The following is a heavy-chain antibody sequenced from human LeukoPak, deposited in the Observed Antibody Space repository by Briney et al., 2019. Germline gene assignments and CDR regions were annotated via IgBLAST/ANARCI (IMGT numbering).Heavy chain of an antibody. J-gene: IGHJ5*02. CDR1: GFTFSNHA. V-gene: IGHV3-23*01. D-gene: IGHD2-8*02. Sequence: GGSLRLSCVASGFTFSNHAMTWVRQAPGKGLEWVSAISADGVDTFYAPSVKGRFTISRDNSKNTLYLQINSLRAEDTAIYYCAKDVWWSVSWGQGTLVTVSS. CDR3: AKDVWWSVS. CDR2: ISADGVDT.